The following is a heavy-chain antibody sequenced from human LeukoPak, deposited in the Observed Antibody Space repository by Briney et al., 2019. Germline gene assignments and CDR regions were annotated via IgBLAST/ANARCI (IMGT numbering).Heavy chain of an antibody. D-gene: IGHD3-16*02. J-gene: IGHJ4*02. V-gene: IGHV4-34*01. CDR1: GGSFSGYY. Sequence: SETLSLTCAVYGGSFSGYYWSWIRQPPGKGLEWIGYIYHSGSTYYNPSLKSRVTISVDRSKNQFSLKLSSVTAADAAVYYCARARRVWGSYRYGYFDYWGQGTLVTVSS. CDR2: IYHSGST. CDR3: ARARRVWGSYRYGYFDY.